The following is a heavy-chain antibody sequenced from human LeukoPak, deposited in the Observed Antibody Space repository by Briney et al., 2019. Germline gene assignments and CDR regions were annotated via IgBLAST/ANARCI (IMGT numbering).Heavy chain of an antibody. CDR3: ARAGDTAMVMGPIFDY. J-gene: IGHJ4*02. Sequence: SETLSLTCTVSGGSISSSSYYWGWIRQPPGKGLEWIGSIYYSGSTYYNPSLKSRVTISVDTSKNQFSLKLSSVTAADTAVYYCARAGDTAMVMGPIFDYWGQGTLVTVSS. CDR2: IYYSGST. V-gene: IGHV4-39*07. CDR1: GGSISSSSYY. D-gene: IGHD5-18*01.